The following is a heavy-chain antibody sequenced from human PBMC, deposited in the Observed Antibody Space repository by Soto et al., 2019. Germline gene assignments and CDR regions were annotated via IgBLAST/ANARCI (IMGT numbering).Heavy chain of an antibody. CDR2: IKQDGSEK. Sequence: EVQLVESGGGLVQPGGSLRLSCAASGFTFISYWMSWVRQAPGKGLEWVANIKQDGSEKYYVDSVKGRYTISRDNAKNSLYLQMNSLRAEDTAVYYCARDDPAAAGNYYGMDVWGQGTTVTVSS. CDR1: GFTFISYW. V-gene: IGHV3-7*01. CDR3: ARDDPAAAGNYYGMDV. J-gene: IGHJ6*02. D-gene: IGHD6-13*01.